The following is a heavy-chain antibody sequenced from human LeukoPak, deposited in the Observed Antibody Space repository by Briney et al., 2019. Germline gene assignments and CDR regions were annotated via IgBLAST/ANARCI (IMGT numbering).Heavy chain of an antibody. Sequence: ASVKVSCKASGYTFTSYYMHWVRQAPGQGLEWVGIINPSGGSTSYAQKFQGRVTMTRDTSTSTVYMELSSLRSEDTAVYYCARDPKGIVVVPAAVQDDYWGQGTLVTVSS. CDR1: GYTFTSYY. CDR3: ARDPKGIVVVPAAVQDDY. CDR2: INPSGGST. D-gene: IGHD2-2*01. J-gene: IGHJ4*02. V-gene: IGHV1-46*01.